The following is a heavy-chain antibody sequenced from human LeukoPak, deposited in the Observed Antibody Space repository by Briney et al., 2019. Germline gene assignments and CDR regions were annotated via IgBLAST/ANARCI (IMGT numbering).Heavy chain of an antibody. CDR1: GYTLTELS. D-gene: IGHD3-10*01. CDR3: ATGLLWFGDSVGAFDY. J-gene: IGHJ4*02. V-gene: IGHV1-24*01. CDR2: FDPEDGET. Sequence: ASVKVSCKVSGYTLTELSMHWVRQAPGKGLEWMGGFDPEDGETIYAQKFQGRVTMTEDTSTDTAYMELSSLRSEDTAVYYCATGLLWFGDSVGAFDYWGQGTLVTVSP.